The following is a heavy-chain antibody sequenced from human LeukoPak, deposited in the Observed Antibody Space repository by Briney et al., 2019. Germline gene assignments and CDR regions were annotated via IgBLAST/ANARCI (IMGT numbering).Heavy chain of an antibody. CDR3: AARRDALNLGPSDC. D-gene: IGHD5-24*01. CDR2: IIPVFGTG. Sequence: ASVKVSCTASGANFTTYSLSWVRQAPGQGLEWMGGIIPVFGTGIYAQKFQGRVTITADRSTSTTYMELNGLRSEDSALYYCAARRDALNLGPSDCWGQGTQVTVSS. CDR1: GANFTTYS. J-gene: IGHJ4*02. V-gene: IGHV1-69*13.